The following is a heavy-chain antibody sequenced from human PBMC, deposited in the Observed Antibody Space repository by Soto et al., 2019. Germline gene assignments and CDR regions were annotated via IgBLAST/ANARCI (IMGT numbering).Heavy chain of an antibody. D-gene: IGHD5-18*01. CDR1: RFTFSNYN. CDR2: ISHSSGTI. Sequence: EVQLVESGGGLVQPGGGSLRLSCAASRFTFSNYNMNWVRQAPGKGLEWVSYISHSSGTIYYADSVKGRFTISRDNAKSSLYLQMNSMRDEDTAVYFCARDMGYGYAMDVWGQGTTVIVSS. CDR3: ARDMGYGYAMDV. J-gene: IGHJ6*02. V-gene: IGHV3-48*02.